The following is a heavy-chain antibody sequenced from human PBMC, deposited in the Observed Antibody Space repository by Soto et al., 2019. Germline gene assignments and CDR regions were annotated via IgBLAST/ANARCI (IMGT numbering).Heavy chain of an antibody. D-gene: IGHD2-2*01. J-gene: IGHJ4*02. V-gene: IGHV3-48*04. Sequence: GGSLRLSCAVSGFTFSGYSFNWVRQAPGRGLEWVSFIGSTGSVTHYADSVMGRFTISRDNARNSLYLQMDSLRAEDKAVYYWARHRPVVVVEALDYWGQGTLVTVS. CDR3: ARHRPVVVVEALDY. CDR1: GFTFSGYS. CDR2: IGSTGSVT.